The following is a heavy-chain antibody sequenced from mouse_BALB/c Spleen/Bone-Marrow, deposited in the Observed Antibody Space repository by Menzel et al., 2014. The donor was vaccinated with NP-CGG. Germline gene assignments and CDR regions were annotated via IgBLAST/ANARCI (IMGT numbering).Heavy chain of an antibody. J-gene: IGHJ2*01. V-gene: IGHV1-9*01. CDR2: ILPGSGST. CDR1: GYTFSSYW. Sequence: QVQLKQSGTELMKPGASVKISCKATGYTFSSYWIEWVKQRPGHGLEWIGEILPGSGSTNYNEKFKGKATFTADTSSNTAYMQLSSLTSEDSAVYYCARRVTTANYWGQGTTLTVSS. CDR3: ARRVTTANY. D-gene: IGHD1-2*01.